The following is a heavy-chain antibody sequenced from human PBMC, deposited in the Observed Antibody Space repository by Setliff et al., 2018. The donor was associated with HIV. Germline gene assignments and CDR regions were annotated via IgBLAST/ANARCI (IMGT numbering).Heavy chain of an antibody. CDR1: GYTFTAYY. CDR3: ARSLPQRSYFDS. D-gene: IGHD1-26*01. J-gene: IGHJ4*02. CDR2: INPNSGGT. V-gene: IGHV1-2*02. Sequence: GASVKVSCKASGYTFTAYYMHWVRQAPGQGLEWMGWINPNSGGTTYAQKFQGRVTMTRDTSITTAYMELSSLRSGDTAVYYCARSLPQRSYFDSWGQGTLVTVSS.